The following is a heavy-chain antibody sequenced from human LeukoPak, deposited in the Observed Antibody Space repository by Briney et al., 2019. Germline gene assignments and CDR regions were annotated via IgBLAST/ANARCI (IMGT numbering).Heavy chain of an antibody. CDR1: RYTFTSYD. J-gene: IGHJ3*02. V-gene: IGHV1-8*01. CDR3: ASDLVGPDDAFHI. CDR2: MNPNSGNT. D-gene: IGHD1-26*01. Sequence: VASVKVSCNACRYTFTSYDINWVRQATGRGLGWMGWMNPNSGNTGYAQKFQGRVTMTRNTSISTAYMELSSLRSEDTAVYYCASDLVGPDDAFHIWGQGTMVTVSS.